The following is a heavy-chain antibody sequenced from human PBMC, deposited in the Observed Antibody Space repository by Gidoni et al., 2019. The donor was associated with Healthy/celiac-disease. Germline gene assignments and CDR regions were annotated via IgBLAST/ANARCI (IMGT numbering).Heavy chain of an antibody. V-gene: IGHV3-20*04. J-gene: IGHJ4*02. CDR3: ARGMYRSYSGGEDY. D-gene: IGHD1-26*01. CDR1: GFTFDDYG. CDR2: INWNGGRT. Sequence: EVQLVESGGGVVRPGGSLRLSCAASGFTFDDYGMSWVRQAPGKGLEWVSGINWNGGRTGYADAVKGRFTISRDNAKNSLYLQRNSLRAEDTALYYWARGMYRSYSGGEDYWGQGTLVTVSS.